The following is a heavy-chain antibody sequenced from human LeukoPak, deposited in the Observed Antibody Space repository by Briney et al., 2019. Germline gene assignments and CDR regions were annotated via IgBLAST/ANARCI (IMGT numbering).Heavy chain of an antibody. D-gene: IGHD3-16*01. Sequence: PGGSLRLSCAASGFTFSTHAMHWVRQAPAKGLEWVAMIWFDGKNTHYVDSVKGRFTISRDDSKNTLYLQMNSLRAEDTAVYYCARDFGVTNYHFDYWGQGTLVTVSS. CDR3: ARDFGVTNYHFDY. CDR1: GFTFSTHA. V-gene: IGHV3-33*01. CDR2: IWFDGKNT. J-gene: IGHJ4*02.